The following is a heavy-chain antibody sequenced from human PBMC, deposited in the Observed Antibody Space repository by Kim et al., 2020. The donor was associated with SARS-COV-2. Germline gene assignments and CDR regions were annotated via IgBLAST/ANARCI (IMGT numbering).Heavy chain of an antibody. D-gene: IGHD2-8*02. CDR2: T. V-gene: IGHV3-23*01. J-gene: IGHJ4*02. Sequence: TYHADTVKGRFTISRDKSKNTLYLQMNNMIAEDTAAYYCAKGYWSYYLDYWGQGTLVTVSS. CDR3: AKGYWSYYLDY.